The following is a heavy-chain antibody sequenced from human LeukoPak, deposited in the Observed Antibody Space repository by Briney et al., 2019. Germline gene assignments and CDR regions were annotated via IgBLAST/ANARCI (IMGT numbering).Heavy chain of an antibody. Sequence: GGSLRLSCAASGFTFSSYAMSWVRQAPGKGLEWVSAISGSGGRTYYADSMKGRFTISRDNSKNTLYLQMNSLRAEDTAVYYCANSLWDASDYWGQGTLVTVSS. CDR1: GFTFSSYA. CDR3: ANSLWDASDY. D-gene: IGHD1-26*01. J-gene: IGHJ4*02. V-gene: IGHV3-23*01. CDR2: ISGSGGRT.